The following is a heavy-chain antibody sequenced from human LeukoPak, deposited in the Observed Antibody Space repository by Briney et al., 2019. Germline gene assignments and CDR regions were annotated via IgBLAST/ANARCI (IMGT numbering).Heavy chain of an antibody. D-gene: IGHD3-16*01. J-gene: IGHJ4*02. CDR2: IIPIFGTA. V-gene: IGHV1-69*05. CDR1: GGTFSSYA. CDR3: ARDRLDMITFGGVDY. Sequence: SVKVSCKASGGTFSSYAISWVRQAPGQGLEWMGGIIPIFGTANYAQKLQGRVTMTTDTSTSTAYMELRSLRSDDTAVYYCARDRLDMITFGGVDYWGQGTLVTVSS.